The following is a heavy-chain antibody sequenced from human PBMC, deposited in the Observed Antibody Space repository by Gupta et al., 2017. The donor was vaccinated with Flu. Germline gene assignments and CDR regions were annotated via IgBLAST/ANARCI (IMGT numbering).Heavy chain of an antibody. CDR3: ARGDWAH. V-gene: IGHV3-53*01. D-gene: IGHD3-9*01. Sequence: GLEWVSVIYISGSTYYADSVKGRFTIFRDNSKNTVFLQMNSLRAEDTAVYYCARGDWAHWGQGTMVTVSS. J-gene: IGHJ3*01. CDR2: IYISGST.